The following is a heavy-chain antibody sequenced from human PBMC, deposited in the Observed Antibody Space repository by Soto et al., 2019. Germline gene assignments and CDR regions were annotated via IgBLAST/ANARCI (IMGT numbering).Heavy chain of an antibody. V-gene: IGHV3-23*01. CDR2: ISGSGGST. CDR3: APAPYYDYVWGSYRYFDY. CDR1: GFTFSSYA. Sequence: PGGSLRLSCAASGFTFSSYAMSWVRQAPGKGLEWVSAISGSGGSTYYADSVKGRFTISRDNSKNTLYLQMNSLRAEDTAVYYCAPAPYYDYVWGSYRYFDYWGQGTLVTVSS. D-gene: IGHD3-16*02. J-gene: IGHJ4*02.